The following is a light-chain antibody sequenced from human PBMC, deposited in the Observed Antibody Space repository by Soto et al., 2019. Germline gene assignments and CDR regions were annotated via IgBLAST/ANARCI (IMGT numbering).Light chain of an antibody. CDR3: QQYDSSRWT. Sequence: EIVVTQSPGTLSVSPGERATLSCRASQSVSSSYLAWYQQKPGQAPRLLIYGASSRATGIPDRFSGSGSGTDFTLTISRLEPEDFAVYYCQQYDSSRWTFGQGTKVDIK. CDR1: QSVSSSY. CDR2: GAS. V-gene: IGKV3-20*01. J-gene: IGKJ1*01.